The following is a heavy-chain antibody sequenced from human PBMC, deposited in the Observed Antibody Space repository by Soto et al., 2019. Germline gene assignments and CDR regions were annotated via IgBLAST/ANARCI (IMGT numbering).Heavy chain of an antibody. CDR2: IYHSGST. CDR3: AREARGVIYYYGVDV. Sequence: SETRSLTCAVSGYSISSGYYWGLIRQPPGKGLEWIGSIYHSGSTYYNPSLKSRVTISVDTSKNQFSLELSSVTAADTAVYYCAREARGVIYYYGVDVWGQGTTVTVSS. J-gene: IGHJ6*02. CDR1: GYSISSGYY. V-gene: IGHV4-38-2*02. D-gene: IGHD3-10*01.